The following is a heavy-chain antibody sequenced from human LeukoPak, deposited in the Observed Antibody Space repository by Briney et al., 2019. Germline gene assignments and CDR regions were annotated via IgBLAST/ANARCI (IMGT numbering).Heavy chain of an antibody. Sequence: PSQTLSLTCTVSGGSISSGGYYWSWIRQPPGKGLEWIGYIYYSGSTYYNPSLKSRVTISVDTSKNQFSLKLSSVTAADTAVYYCATSPPAMVTSFDYWGQGTLVTVSS. CDR3: ATSPPAMVTSFDY. CDR1: GGSISSGGYY. CDR2: IYYSGST. J-gene: IGHJ4*02. D-gene: IGHD5-18*01. V-gene: IGHV4-30-4*01.